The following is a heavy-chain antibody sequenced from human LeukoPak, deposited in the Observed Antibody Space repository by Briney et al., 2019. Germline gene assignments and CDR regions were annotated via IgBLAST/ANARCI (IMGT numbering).Heavy chain of an antibody. D-gene: IGHD3-10*01. CDR1: GYTFTGYY. J-gene: IGHJ4*02. V-gene: IGHV1-2*02. CDR2: INPDSGGT. CDR3: ARDIGPPYGSGSEDY. Sequence: ASVKVSCKASGYTFTGYYMHWVRQAPGQGLEWMGWINPDSGGTNYAQKFQGRVTMTRDTSISTAYMELSRLRSDDTAVYYCARDIGPPYGSGSEDYWGQGTLVTVSS.